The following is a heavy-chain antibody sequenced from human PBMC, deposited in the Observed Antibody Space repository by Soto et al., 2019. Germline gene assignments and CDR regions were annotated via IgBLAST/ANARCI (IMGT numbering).Heavy chain of an antibody. J-gene: IGHJ4*02. Sequence: PSETLSLTCTLSGGSMSSFYWSWIRQPPGKGLEWIGYIYYSGNTNYNPSLKSRVTISVDTSKNQFSLRLSSVTAADSAVYYCARGGDISSWSYWGQGTLVTVSS. CDR3: ARGGDISSWSY. CDR2: IYYSGNT. CDR1: GGSMSSFY. D-gene: IGHD6-13*01. V-gene: IGHV4-59*01.